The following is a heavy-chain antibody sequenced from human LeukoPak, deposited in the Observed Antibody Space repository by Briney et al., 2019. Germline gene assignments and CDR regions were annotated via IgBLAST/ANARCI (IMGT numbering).Heavy chain of an antibody. J-gene: IGHJ4*02. V-gene: IGHV1-18*01. CDR3: ARAYGSVSSADY. D-gene: IGHD3-10*01. CDR1: GYIFTSYG. CDR2: ISTYYGNT. Sequence: ASVKVSCKASGYIFTSYGISWVRQAPGQGLEWMGWISTYYGNTNYAQMFQDRVTMTTDTSTSTAYMELRSLRPDDTAVYYCARAYGSVSSADYWGQGTLVTVSS.